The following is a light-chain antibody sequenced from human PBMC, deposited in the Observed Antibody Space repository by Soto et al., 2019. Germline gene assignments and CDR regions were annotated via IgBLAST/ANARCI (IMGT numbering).Light chain of an antibody. V-gene: IGLV2-14*01. CDR2: EVS. CDR3: TSYSRYRVLV. CDR1: SSDIGGYKY. Sequence: QSVLAQPASVSWSLGQSITISCTGTSSDIGGYKYVSWYQQHPGKAPKLIIFEVSNRPSGVSDRFSGSNSGNTASLTISGLQAEDEADYYCTSYSRYRVLVFGGGTKVTVL. J-gene: IGLJ3*02.